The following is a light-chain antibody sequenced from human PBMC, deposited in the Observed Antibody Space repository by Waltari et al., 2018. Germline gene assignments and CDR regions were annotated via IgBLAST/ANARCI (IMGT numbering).Light chain of an antibody. J-gene: IGKJ4*01. V-gene: IGKV1-9*01. CDR3: QQRNSYLLT. CDR1: QGISSY. CDR2: AAS. Sequence: DIQLTQSPSFLSASVGDRVTITCRASQGISSYLAWYQQKPGKAPKLLIDAASTLQSGVPSRFSGSGSGTEFTLTISSLQPEDFATYYCQQRNSYLLTFGGGTKVESK.